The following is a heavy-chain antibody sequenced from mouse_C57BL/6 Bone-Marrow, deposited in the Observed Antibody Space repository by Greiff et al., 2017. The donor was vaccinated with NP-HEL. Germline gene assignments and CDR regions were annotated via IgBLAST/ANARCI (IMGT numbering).Heavy chain of an antibody. Sequence: EVQLQQSGAELVRPGASVKLSCTASGFNIKDDYMHWVKQRPEQGLEWIGWIDPENGDTEYASKFQGKATITADTSSNTAYLQLSILTSEDTAVYYCTRGYLDYWGQGTTLTVSS. J-gene: IGHJ2*01. V-gene: IGHV14-4*01. CDR3: TRGYLDY. CDR1: GFNIKDDY. CDR2: IDPENGDT.